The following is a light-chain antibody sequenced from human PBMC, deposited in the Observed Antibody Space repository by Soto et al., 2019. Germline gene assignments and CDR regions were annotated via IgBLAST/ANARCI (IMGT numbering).Light chain of an antibody. CDR2: AAS. V-gene: IGKV1-9*01. CDR1: QGISSY. J-gene: IGKJ2*02. CDR3: QQRSRWPRGT. Sequence: DIQLTQSPSFLSASVGDRVTITCRASQGISSYLAWYQQKPGKAPKLLIYAASTLQSGVPSRFSGSGSGTEFTLTISSLQPEDFATYFCQQRSRWPRGTFGRGTKVEMK.